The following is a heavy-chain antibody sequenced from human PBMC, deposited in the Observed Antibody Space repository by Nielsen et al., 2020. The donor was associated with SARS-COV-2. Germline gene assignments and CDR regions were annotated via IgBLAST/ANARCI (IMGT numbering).Heavy chain of an antibody. CDR3: ARVYYDFWSGAKAGPDAFDI. D-gene: IGHD3-3*01. J-gene: IGHJ3*02. CDR1: GGSISSSSYY. V-gene: IGHV4-39*01. CDR2: IYYSGST. Sequence: SETLSLTCTVSGGSISSSSYYWGWIRQPPGKGLEWIGSIYYSGSTYYNPSLKSRVTISVDTSKNQFSLKLSSVTAADTAVYYCARVYYDFWSGAKAGPDAFDIWGQGTMVTVSS.